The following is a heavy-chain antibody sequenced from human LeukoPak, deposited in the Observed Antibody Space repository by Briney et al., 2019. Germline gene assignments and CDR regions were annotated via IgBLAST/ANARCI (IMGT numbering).Heavy chain of an antibody. V-gene: IGHV3-11*01. D-gene: IGHD6-19*01. Sequence: GGSLRLSCAASGFTFSDYYMSWIRQAPGKGLECVSYISSGGGTIYYADSVKGRFTVSRDNAKNSLYLQMNSLRAEDTAVYYCAKDPNSSGWFDYWGQGTLVTVSS. CDR2: ISSGGGTI. CDR1: GFTFSDYY. J-gene: IGHJ4*02. CDR3: AKDPNSSGWFDY.